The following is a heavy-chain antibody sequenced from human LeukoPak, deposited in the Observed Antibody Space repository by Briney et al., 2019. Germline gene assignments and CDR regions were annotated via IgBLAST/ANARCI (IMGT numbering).Heavy chain of an antibody. D-gene: IGHD2-2*01. Sequence: ASVKVSCKASGYTFTGYYMHWVRQAPGQGLEWMGWINPNSGGTNYAQKFQGRVTMTRDTSINTAYMELSRLRSDDTAVYYCARQNCSSTSCVLGDFDYWGQGTLVTVSS. CDR3: ARQNCSSTSCVLGDFDY. CDR2: INPNSGGT. J-gene: IGHJ4*02. CDR1: GYTFTGYY. V-gene: IGHV1-2*02.